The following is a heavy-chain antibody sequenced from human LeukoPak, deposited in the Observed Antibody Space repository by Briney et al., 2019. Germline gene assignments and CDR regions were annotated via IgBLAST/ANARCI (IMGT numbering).Heavy chain of an antibody. J-gene: IGHJ5*02. V-gene: IGHV1-46*01. Sequence: ASVKVSCKASGYTFTSYYMHWVRQAPGQGLEWMGIINPSGGSTSYAQKFQGRVTMTRDTSTSTVYMELSSLRFEDTAVYYCARKGIMYDNSRGWFDPWGQGTLVTVSS. CDR3: ARKGIMYDNSRGWFDP. D-gene: IGHD2-15*01. CDR1: GYTFTSYY. CDR2: INPSGGST.